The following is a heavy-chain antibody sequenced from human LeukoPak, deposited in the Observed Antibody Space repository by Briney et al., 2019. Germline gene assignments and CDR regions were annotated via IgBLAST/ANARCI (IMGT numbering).Heavy chain of an antibody. CDR1: GYTFTSYG. CDR2: ISAYNDNT. J-gene: IGHJ4*02. V-gene: IGHV1-18*01. CDR3: ARDEVSTYYYDSSGYFDY. Sequence: ASVKVSCKASGYTFTSYGISWVRQAPGQGLEWMGWISAYNDNTNYAQKFQGRVTMTTDTSTSTAYMELRSLRSDDTVVYYCARDEVSTYYYDSSGYFDYWGQGTLVTVSS. D-gene: IGHD3-22*01.